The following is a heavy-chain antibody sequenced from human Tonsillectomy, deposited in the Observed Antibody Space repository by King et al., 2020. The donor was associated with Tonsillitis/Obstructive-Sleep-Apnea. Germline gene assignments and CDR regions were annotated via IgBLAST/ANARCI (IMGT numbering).Heavy chain of an antibody. CDR1: GFTFSSYD. D-gene: IGHD4-23*01. Sequence: VQLVESGGGLVQPGGSLRLSCAASGFTFSSYDMHWVRQATGKGLEWVSAIGTAGDPYYPGSVKGRFTISRENAKNSLYLQMNSLRAGDTAVYYCARGNGDYGGNSEDAFDIWGQGTMVTVSS. V-gene: IGHV3-13*05. CDR2: IGTAGDP. J-gene: IGHJ3*02. CDR3: ARGNGDYGGNSEDAFDI.